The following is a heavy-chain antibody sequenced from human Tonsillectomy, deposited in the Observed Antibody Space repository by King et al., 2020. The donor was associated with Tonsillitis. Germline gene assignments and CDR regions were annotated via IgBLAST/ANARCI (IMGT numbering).Heavy chain of an antibody. D-gene: IGHD3-10*01. V-gene: IGHV2-5*02. CDR2: IYWDDDK. Sequence: ITLKESGPTLVKPTQTLTLTCTFSGFSLSTSGVGVGWIRQPPGKALEWLALIYWDDDKRYSPSLKSRLTITKDTSKNQVVLTMTNMDPVDTATYYCAHILQSRSFRCFDYWGQGTLVTVSS. CDR1: GFSLSTSGVG. CDR3: AHILQSRSFRCFDY. J-gene: IGHJ4*02.